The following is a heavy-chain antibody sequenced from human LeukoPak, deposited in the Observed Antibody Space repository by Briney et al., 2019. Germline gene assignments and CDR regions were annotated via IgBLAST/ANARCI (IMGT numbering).Heavy chain of an antibody. CDR3: ARNPWNIAVTGPKFDY. Sequence: ASVKVSCKASGYTFTDYYIHWVRQAPGQGLEWMGIINPKGGSTSYAQNFQGRVTMTRGTSTSTVYMELSSLRSEDTAVYYCARNPWNIAVTGPKFDYWGQGTLVTVSS. V-gene: IGHV1-46*01. CDR1: GYTFTDYY. CDR2: INPKGGST. D-gene: IGHD6-19*01. J-gene: IGHJ4*02.